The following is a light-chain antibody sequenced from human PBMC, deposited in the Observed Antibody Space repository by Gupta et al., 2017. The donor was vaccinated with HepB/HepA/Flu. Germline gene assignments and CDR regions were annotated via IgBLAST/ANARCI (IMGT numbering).Light chain of an antibody. V-gene: IGKV1D-13*01. J-gene: IGKJ4*01. CDR2: DAS. Sequence: ASQLTQYPYSLSASVGDRVTNTCRASQGISSALAWYQQKPGKAPKLLIYDASSLESGVPSRFSGSGSGTDFTLTISSLQPEDFATYYCQQFNNYPLTFGGGTKVEIK. CDR1: QGISSA. CDR3: QQFNNYPLT.